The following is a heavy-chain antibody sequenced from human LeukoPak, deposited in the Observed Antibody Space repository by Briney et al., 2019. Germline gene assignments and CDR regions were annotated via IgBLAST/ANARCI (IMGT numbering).Heavy chain of an antibody. V-gene: IGHV6-1*01. CDR2: TYYRSKWYN. CDR3: ASDGAAAGTMGSFDY. CDR1: GDSVSSNSAA. Sequence: SQTLSLTCAISGDSVSSNSAAWNWIRQSPSRGLEWLGRTYYRSKWYNDYAVSVKSRITINSDTSKNQFSLHLNSVTPEDTAVYYCASDGAAAGTMGSFDYWGQGTLVTVSS. J-gene: IGHJ4*02. D-gene: IGHD6-13*01.